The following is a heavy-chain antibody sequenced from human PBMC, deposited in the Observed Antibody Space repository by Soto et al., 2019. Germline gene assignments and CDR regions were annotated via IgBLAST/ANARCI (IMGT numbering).Heavy chain of an antibody. Sequence: QVQLQQWGAGLLKPSETLSLTCGVYGGSFSGFYWNWIRQTPGKGLEWIGEVNHTGSANYNPSLKSRVTISADTSKNQISLNLTSVTAADTAVYYCARRYYYDGDFHQWGQGSLVTVSS. CDR2: VNHTGSA. D-gene: IGHD3-22*01. CDR1: GGSFSGFY. V-gene: IGHV4-34*02. J-gene: IGHJ1*01. CDR3: ARRYYYDGDFHQ.